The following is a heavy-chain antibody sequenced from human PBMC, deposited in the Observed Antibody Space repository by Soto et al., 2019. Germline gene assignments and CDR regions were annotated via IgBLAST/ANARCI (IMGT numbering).Heavy chain of an antibody. V-gene: IGHV4-30-2*01. CDR1: GGSIRTGSYC. CDR3: ARDYLSILEF. CDR2: TFHSGST. Sequence: QLQLQESGSGLVKPSQTLSLTCAVSGGSIRTGSYCLTWIRQPPGKGLEWIGYTFHSGSTCYNPSLKSRVIISVDRSKNQLSLKLSSVTAADTAVYYCARDYLSILEFWGQGTLVTVSS. J-gene: IGHJ4*02.